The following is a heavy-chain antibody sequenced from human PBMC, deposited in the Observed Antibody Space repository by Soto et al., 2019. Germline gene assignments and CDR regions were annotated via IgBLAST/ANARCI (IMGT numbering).Heavy chain of an antibody. J-gene: IGHJ3*02. CDR2: IIPILGIA. D-gene: IGHD3-16*01. CDR1: GGTFSSYT. V-gene: IGHV1-69*02. CDR3: ARSLVPHIWPNDAFDI. Sequence: ASVKVSCKASGGTFSSYTISWVRQAPGQGLEWMGRIIPILGIANYAQKFQGRVTITADKSTSTAYMELSSLRSEDTAVYYCARSLVPHIWPNDAFDIWGQGTMVTVSS.